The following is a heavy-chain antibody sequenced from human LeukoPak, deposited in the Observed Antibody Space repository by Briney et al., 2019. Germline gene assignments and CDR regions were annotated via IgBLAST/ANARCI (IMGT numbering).Heavy chain of an antibody. CDR1: GFTFSSYA. CDR2: ISGSGGST. V-gene: IGHV3-23*01. Sequence: PGGSLRLSCAASGFTFSSYAMSWVRQAPGKGLEWVSAISGSGGSTYYADSVKGRFTISRDNSKNTLYLQMNSLRAEDTAVYYCARDPPIGSDYGYYYYYGMDVWGQGTTVTVSS. J-gene: IGHJ6*02. CDR3: ARDPPIGSDYGYYYYYGMDV. D-gene: IGHD4-17*01.